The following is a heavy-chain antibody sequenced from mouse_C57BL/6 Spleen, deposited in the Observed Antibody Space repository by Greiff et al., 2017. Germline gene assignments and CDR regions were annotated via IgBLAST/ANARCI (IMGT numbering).Heavy chain of an antibody. CDR3: ARRQLGYAMDY. V-gene: IGHV1-26*01. J-gene: IGHJ4*01. CDR2: INPNNGGT. D-gene: IGHD4-1*02. Sequence: EVHLVESGPELVKPGASVKISCKASGYTFTDYYMNWVKQSHGKSLEWIGDINPNNGGTSYNQKFKGKATLTVDKSSSTAYMELRSLTSEDSAVYYCARRQLGYAMDYWGQGTSVTVSS. CDR1: GYTFTDYY.